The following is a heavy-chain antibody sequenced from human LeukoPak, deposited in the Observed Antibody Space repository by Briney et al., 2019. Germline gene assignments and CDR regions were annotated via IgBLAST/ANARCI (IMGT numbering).Heavy chain of an antibody. D-gene: IGHD3-10*01. CDR2: IRSSSRTI. CDR1: GLMFSSYS. V-gene: IGHV3-48*01. CDR3: ARDGSGRVPEMSAPDY. Sequence: GGSLRLSCAASGLMFSSYSMNWVRQAPGKGLEWISYIRSSSRTIYYADSVKGRFTISRDNDKNSLYLQMNSLRAEDTAVYYCARDGSGRVPEMSAPDYWGQGTLVTVSS. J-gene: IGHJ4*02.